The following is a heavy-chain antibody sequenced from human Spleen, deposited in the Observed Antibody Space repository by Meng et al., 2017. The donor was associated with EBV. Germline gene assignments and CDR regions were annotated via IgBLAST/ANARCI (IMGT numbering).Heavy chain of an antibody. CDR3: ARDEMTTGFDY. Sequence: VPSGAEVKKPGASVKVSCKASGFTFTDYYMHWVRQAPGQGLEWMGRINPNSGDTDYAQKFQGRVTMTRDTSISTAYMELSRLRSDDTALYYCARDEMTTGFDYWGQGSLVTVSS. CDR1: GFTFTDYY. CDR2: INPNSGDT. V-gene: IGHV1-2*06. J-gene: IGHJ4*02. D-gene: IGHD4-17*01.